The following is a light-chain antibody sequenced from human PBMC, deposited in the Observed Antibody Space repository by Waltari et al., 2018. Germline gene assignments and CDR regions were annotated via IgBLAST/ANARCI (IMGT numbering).Light chain of an antibody. CDR2: SNN. J-gene: IGLJ2*01. CDR1: SSNIGTNT. CDR3: AVWDDSLNGVV. Sequence: QSVLTQSPSASGTPGQRVAISCSGSSSNIGTNTANWYQQLPGTAPKLLIFSNNQRPSGVPDRFSASKSGTSASLAISGLQSDDEADYYCAVWDDSLNGVVFGGGTKLTVL. V-gene: IGLV1-44*01.